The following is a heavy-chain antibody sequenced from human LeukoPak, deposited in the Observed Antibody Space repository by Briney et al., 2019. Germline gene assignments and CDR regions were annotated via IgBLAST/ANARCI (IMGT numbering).Heavy chain of an antibody. CDR2: ISGSGGST. CDR1: GFPVISNY. V-gene: IGHV3-23*01. D-gene: IGHD3/OR15-3a*01. CDR3: AKSLDRDSPVPFDY. J-gene: IGHJ4*02. Sequence: PGGPLSPSFPASGFPVISNYMSWVRQPQGKGLEWVSPISGSGGSTYYADSVKGRFTISRDNSKNTLYLQMNSLRAEDTAVYYCAKSLDRDSPVPFDYWGQGTLVTVSS.